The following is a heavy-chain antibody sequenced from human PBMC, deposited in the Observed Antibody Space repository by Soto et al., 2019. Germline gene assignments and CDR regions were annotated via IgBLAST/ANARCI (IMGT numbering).Heavy chain of an antibody. J-gene: IGHJ5*02. CDR1: GGSISSGGYS. V-gene: IGHV4-30-2*01. D-gene: IGHD6-13*01. CDR2: IYHSGST. Sequence: SETLSLTCAVSGGSISSGGYSWNWIRQPPGKGLEWIGYIYHSGSTLYNPSLKSRVTTSVDKSKNQFSLKLSSVTAADTAVYYCARGSSWGRFDPWGQGTLVTVSS. CDR3: ARGSSWGRFDP.